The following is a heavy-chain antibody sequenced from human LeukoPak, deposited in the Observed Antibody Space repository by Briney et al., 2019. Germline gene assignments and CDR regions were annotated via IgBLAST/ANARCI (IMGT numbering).Heavy chain of an antibody. D-gene: IGHD3-3*01. CDR1: GFTFSSYW. V-gene: IGHV3-7*04. Sequence: GGSLRLSCAASGFTFSSYWMSWVRQAPGKGLEWVANIKQDGSEKYYVDSVKGRFTISRDNAKNSLYLQMNSLRAEDTAVYYCARGGNYDFWSGYTRAFDYWGQGTLVTVSS. CDR2: IKQDGSEK. CDR3: ARGGNYDFWSGYTRAFDY. J-gene: IGHJ4*02.